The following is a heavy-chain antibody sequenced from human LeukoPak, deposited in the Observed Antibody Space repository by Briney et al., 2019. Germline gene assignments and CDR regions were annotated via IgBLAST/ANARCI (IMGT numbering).Heavy chain of an antibody. D-gene: IGHD6-13*01. Sequence: GASVKVSCKASGYTFTGYYLHWVRQAPGQGLEWVVWINPYNGGTNSAQTFQGRVTMTRDTSIRTAYMELSRPRSDDTAVYYCARGGSRSSGAFDIWGQGTMVTVSS. J-gene: IGHJ3*02. CDR1: GYTFTGYY. CDR2: INPYNGGT. CDR3: ARGGSRSSGAFDI. V-gene: IGHV1-2*02.